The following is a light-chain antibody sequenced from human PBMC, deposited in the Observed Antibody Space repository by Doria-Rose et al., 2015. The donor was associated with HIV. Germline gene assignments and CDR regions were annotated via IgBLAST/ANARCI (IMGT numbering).Light chain of an antibody. V-gene: IGKV3-20*01. Sequence: EIVLTQSPGTLSLSPGERATLSCRASQSFRSTYLAWYQQIPGQAPSLLIYDGSTRATGIPDRFSASGSGTDFTLTINRLEPEDFALYYCHQYGTSWTFGQGTKVEI. CDR1: QSFRSTY. CDR2: DGS. J-gene: IGKJ1*01. CDR3: HQYGTSWT.